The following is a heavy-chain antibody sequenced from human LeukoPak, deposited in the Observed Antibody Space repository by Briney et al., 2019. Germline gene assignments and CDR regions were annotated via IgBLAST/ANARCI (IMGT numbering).Heavy chain of an antibody. CDR3: ACSVTTNALYYFDY. D-gene: IGHD4-17*01. J-gene: IGHJ4*02. Sequence: ASVKVSCKASGYTFTGYYKHWVRQAPGQGLEWMGWINPNSGGTNYAQKFQGRVTMTRDTSISTAYMELSRLRSDDTAVYYCACSVTTNALYYFDYWGQGTLVTVSS. CDR2: INPNSGGT. CDR1: GYTFTGYY. V-gene: IGHV1-2*02.